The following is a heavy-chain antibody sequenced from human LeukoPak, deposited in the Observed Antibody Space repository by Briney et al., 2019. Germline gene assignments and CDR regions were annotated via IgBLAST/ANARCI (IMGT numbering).Heavy chain of an antibody. V-gene: IGHV4-59*01. CDR3: ARAQDYYGSGSPLDLDY. CDR1: GGSISSYY. CDR2: IYYSGST. D-gene: IGHD3-10*01. Sequence: SETLSLTCTVSGGSISSYYWSWIRQPPGKGLEWIGYIYYSGSTNYNPSLKSRVTISVDTSKNQFSLKLSSVTAADTAVYYCARAQDYYGSGSPLDLDYWGQGTLVTVSS. J-gene: IGHJ4*02.